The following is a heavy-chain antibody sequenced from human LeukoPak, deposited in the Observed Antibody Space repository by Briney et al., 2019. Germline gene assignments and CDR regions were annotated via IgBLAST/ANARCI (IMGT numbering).Heavy chain of an antibody. J-gene: IGHJ4*02. CDR1: GFTFSSYW. V-gene: IGHV3-74*01. CDR2: IKSDGSST. Sequence: GGSLRLSCAASGFTFSSYWMHWVRQAPGKGLVWVSRIKSDGSSTNYADSVKGRFTISRDNAKNTPYLQMNSLRAEDTAVYYCASLAAAGTLPDYWGQGTLVTVSS. CDR3: ASLAAAGTLPDY. D-gene: IGHD6-13*01.